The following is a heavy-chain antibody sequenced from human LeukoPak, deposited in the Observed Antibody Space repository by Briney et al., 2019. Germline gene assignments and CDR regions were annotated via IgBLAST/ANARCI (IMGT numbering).Heavy chain of an antibody. CDR1: GFTFRSLW. V-gene: IGHV3-7*01. CDR2: IREDGSEK. Sequence: PGGSLRLSCAASGFTFRSLWMTWVRQAPGKGLEWVANIREDGSEKYYVDSVNGRFTISRDNAKNSLSLQMNSLRAEDMGVYYCARGRGIGAWGQGTTVTVSS. J-gene: IGHJ6*02. CDR3: ARGRGIGA.